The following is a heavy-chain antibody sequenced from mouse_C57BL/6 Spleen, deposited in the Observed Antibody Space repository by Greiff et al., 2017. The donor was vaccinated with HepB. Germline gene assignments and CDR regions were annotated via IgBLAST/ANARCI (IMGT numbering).Heavy chain of an antibody. D-gene: IGHD1-1*01. CDR1: GYTFTSYW. J-gene: IGHJ4*01. V-gene: IGHV1-64*01. Sequence: QVQLQQPGAELVKPGASVKLSCKASGYTFTSYWMHWVKQRPGQGLECIGMIPPHRCRPNSTEKFKSKATLTVDKSSRPAYMQLISLTSEDSAVYYCARSRGWGNAMDYWGQGTSVTVSS. CDR3: ARSRGWGNAMDY. CDR2: IPPHRCRP.